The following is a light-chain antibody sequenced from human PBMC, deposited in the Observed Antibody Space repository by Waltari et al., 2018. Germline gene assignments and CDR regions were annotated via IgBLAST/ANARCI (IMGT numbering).Light chain of an antibody. CDR2: AAS. Sequence: ENVLTQSPGTLSLSPGERATLSCRASQSIGNNYLAWYQQKPGQAPRLLIYAASIRATGIPDRFSGSGSGTDFTLTISRLEPEDFAVFYCHQYDRSPWTFGQGTKV. CDR1: QSIGNNY. CDR3: HQYDRSPWT. V-gene: IGKV3-20*01. J-gene: IGKJ1*01.